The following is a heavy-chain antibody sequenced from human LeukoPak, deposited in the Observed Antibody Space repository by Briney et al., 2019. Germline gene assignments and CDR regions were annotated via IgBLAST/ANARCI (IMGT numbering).Heavy chain of an antibody. J-gene: IGHJ5*02. Sequence: PGGSLRLSCAGSGFTFSSYNMQWVRQAPGKGLEWVSYIGTSSSTIYYADSVKGRFTISRDNAKKSLYLQMNSLRVEDTAVYYCTRDLPQYYYDSSGYYGNWFDPWGQGTLVTVSS. CDR2: IGTSSSTI. V-gene: IGHV3-48*01. CDR1: GFTFSSYN. CDR3: TRDLPQYYYDSSGYYGNWFDP. D-gene: IGHD3-22*01.